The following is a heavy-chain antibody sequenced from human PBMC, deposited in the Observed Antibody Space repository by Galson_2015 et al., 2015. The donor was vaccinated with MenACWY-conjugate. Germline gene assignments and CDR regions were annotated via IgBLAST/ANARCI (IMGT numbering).Heavy chain of an antibody. CDR1: GFTFSSYA. V-gene: IGHV3-23*01. Sequence: SLRLSCAASGFTFSSYAMSWVRQAPGKGLEWVSYISGSGISTHYADSVKGRFTIIRDNSKNTLYLQMSSLRAEDTAVYYCAKQVLVGYFELWGRGTLVTVSS. J-gene: IGHJ2*01. D-gene: IGHD3-3*01. CDR2: ISGSGIST. CDR3: AKQVLVGYFEL.